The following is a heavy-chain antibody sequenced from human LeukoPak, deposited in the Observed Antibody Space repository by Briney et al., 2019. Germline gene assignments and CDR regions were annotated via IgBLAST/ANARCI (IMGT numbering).Heavy chain of an antibody. V-gene: IGHV3-30*18. CDR2: ISYDGSNK. D-gene: IGHD1-26*01. J-gene: IGHJ4*02. Sequence: PGGSLRLSCAASGFTFSSYGMHWVRQAPGKGLEWVAVISYDGSNKYYADSVKGRFTISRDNSKNTLYLQMNSLRAEDTAVYYCAKDHYSGRGYFDYWGQGTLVTVSS. CDR3: AKDHYSGRGYFDY. CDR1: GFTFSSYG.